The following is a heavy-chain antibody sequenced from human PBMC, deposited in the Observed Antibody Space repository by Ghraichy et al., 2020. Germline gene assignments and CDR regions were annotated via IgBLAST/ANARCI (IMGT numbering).Heavy chain of an antibody. CDR1: GGSFSGYY. Sequence: SQTLSLTCAVYGGSFSGYYWSWIRQPPGKGLEWIGEINHSGSTNYNPSLKSRVTISVDTSKNQFSLKLSSVTAADTAVYYCARDKILKPGYSSSWYAGPHNWFDPWGQGTLVTVSS. D-gene: IGHD6-13*01. CDR2: INHSGST. J-gene: IGHJ5*02. V-gene: IGHV4-34*01. CDR3: ARDKILKPGYSSSWYAGPHNWFDP.